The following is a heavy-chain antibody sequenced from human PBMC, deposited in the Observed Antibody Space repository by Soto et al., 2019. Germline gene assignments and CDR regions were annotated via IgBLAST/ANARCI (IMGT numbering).Heavy chain of an antibody. Sequence: QVQLVQSGAEVKKPGASVKVSCKASGYTFTGYYMHWVRQAPGQGLEWMGWINPNSGGTNYAQKFQGGVTMTRDTSISTAYMELSRLRSDDTAVYYCARDLGITGTTPYYYGMDVWGQGTTVTVSS. V-gene: IGHV1-2*02. CDR1: GYTFTGYY. CDR2: INPNSGGT. CDR3: ARDLGITGTTPYYYGMDV. J-gene: IGHJ6*02. D-gene: IGHD1-20*01.